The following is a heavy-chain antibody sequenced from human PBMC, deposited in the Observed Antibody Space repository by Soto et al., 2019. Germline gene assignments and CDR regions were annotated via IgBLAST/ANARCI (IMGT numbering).Heavy chain of an antibody. J-gene: IGHJ4*02. D-gene: IGHD1-26*01. V-gene: IGHV3-15*01. CDR2: IKSKTDGGTT. CDR3: TTMGATRGSYFDY. CDR1: GFTFSNAW. Sequence: LSLTCAASGFTFSNAWMSWVRQAPGKGLEWVGRIKSKTDGGTTDYAAPVKGRFTISRDDSKNTLYLQMNSLKTEDTAVYYCTTMGATRGSYFDYWGQGTLVTVSS.